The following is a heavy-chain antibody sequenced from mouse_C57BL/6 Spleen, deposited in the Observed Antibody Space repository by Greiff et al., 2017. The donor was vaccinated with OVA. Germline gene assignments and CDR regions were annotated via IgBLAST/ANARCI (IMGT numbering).Heavy chain of an antibody. V-gene: IGHV1-72*01. CDR1: GYTFTSSW. CDR3: ARGSRNTRDAMGY. CDR2: IDPNSGGT. Sequence: VQLQQPGAELVKPGASVQLSCKASGYTFTSSWMHWVKQRPGRGLEWIGRIDPNSGGTKYNEKFKSKATLTVDKPSSTAYMQLSSLTSEDSAVYYCARGSRNTRDAMGYWGKGTSVTVSS. J-gene: IGHJ4*01. D-gene: IGHD1-1*01.